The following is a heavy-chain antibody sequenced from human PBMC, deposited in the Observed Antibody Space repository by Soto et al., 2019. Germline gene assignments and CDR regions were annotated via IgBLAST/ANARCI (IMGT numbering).Heavy chain of an antibody. J-gene: IGHJ4*02. CDR2: ISSRSSYI. Sequence: GESLRLSCAASGFTFSSDSMNWVRQPPGKGLAWVSSISSRSSYIYYADSVKGRFIISRDNAQNSLFLQMNTLRPEDSAIYYCARVAYWGPGTQVTVSS. CDR1: GFTFSSDS. V-gene: IGHV3-21*04. CDR3: ARVAY.